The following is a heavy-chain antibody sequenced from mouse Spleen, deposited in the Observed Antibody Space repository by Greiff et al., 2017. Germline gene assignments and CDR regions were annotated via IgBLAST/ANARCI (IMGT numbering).Heavy chain of an antibody. J-gene: IGHJ1*01. CDR1: GYPFTDYE. V-gene: IGHV1-15*01. CDR2: IDPETGGT. D-gene: IGHD1-1*01. Sequence: VQLQQSGAELVRPGASVTLSCKASGYPFTDYEMHWVKQTPVHGLEWIGAIDPETGGTAYNQKFKGKAILTADKSSSTAYMELRSLTSEDSAVYYWTIYYGSSWYFDVWGAGTTVTVSS. CDR3: TIYYGSSWYFDV.